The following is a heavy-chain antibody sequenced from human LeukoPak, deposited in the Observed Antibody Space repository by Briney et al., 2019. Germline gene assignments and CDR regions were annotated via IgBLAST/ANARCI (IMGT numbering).Heavy chain of an antibody. J-gene: IGHJ4*02. V-gene: IGHV1-46*01. CDR1: GYTFTRYY. CDR2: VNPGGRIA. CDR3: TRDSYNDYYFDC. D-gene: IGHD5-24*01. Sequence: ASVKVSCKASGYTFTRYYMHWVRQAPGHGLEWMGIVNPGGRIATYAQKFQGRVTMTRDTSTSTLYIELTSLRSEDTAVYYCTRDSYNDYYFDCWGQGTLVTVSS.